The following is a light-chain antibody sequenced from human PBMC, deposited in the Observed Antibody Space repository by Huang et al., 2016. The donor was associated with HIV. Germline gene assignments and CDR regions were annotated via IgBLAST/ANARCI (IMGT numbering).Light chain of an antibody. CDR1: QDISNY. Sequence: EIVLTQSPATLSVFLGDTVSLSCRDSQDISNYLGWYQQKSGQAPRLLIYDASIRPAGVSDRFSGSGSGTDFTLTINGLESEDFAFYYCQQRGSRVTFGGGT. V-gene: IGKV3-11*01. CDR3: QQRGSRVT. J-gene: IGKJ4*01. CDR2: DAS.